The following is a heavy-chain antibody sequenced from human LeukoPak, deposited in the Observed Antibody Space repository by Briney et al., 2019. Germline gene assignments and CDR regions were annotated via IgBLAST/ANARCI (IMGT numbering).Heavy chain of an antibody. CDR2: INQDGSEI. V-gene: IGHV3-7*01. Sequence: GGSLRLSCAASGFTFSSHWMDWVRQAPGKGLEWVANINQDGSEINYVDSVKGRFTISRDNAKDSLYLQTNSLRAGDTAVYYCARGENWAFGYCGQGTLVTVSS. CDR3: ARGENWAFGY. D-gene: IGHD7-27*01. J-gene: IGHJ4*02. CDR1: GFTFSSHW.